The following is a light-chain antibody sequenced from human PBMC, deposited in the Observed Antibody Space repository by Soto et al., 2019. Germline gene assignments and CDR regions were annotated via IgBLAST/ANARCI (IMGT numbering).Light chain of an antibody. Sequence: DIQMTQSPSTLSASVGDRVTITCRASQSISIWVAWYQQKPGKAPKLLIYKASSLESGVPLRFSGSGSGTEFTLTISSLQPDHFATYYCQQYNTYATFGQGTKVEIK. J-gene: IGKJ1*01. CDR2: KAS. V-gene: IGKV1-5*03. CDR1: QSISIW. CDR3: QQYNTYAT.